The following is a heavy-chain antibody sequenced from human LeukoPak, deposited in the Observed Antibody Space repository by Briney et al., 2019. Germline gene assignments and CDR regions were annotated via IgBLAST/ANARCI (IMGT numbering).Heavy chain of an antibody. CDR1: GFTFSSNN. CDR2: ISSSSSTI. Sequence: GSLRLSCAASGFTFSSNNMNWVRQAPGKGLEWVSYISSSSSTIYYADSVKGRFTISRDNAKNSLYLQMNSLRAEDTAVYYCARDERHYYGSGSYYYFDYWGQGTLVTVSS. J-gene: IGHJ4*02. V-gene: IGHV3-48*04. D-gene: IGHD3-10*01. CDR3: ARDERHYYGSGSYYYFDY.